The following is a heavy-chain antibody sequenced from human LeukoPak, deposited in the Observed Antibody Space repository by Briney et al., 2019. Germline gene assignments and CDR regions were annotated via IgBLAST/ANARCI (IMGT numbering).Heavy chain of an antibody. CDR2: IYYSGST. D-gene: IGHD5-24*01. CDR1: GGSISSHY. Sequence: SETLSLTCTVSGGSISSHYWSWFRQPPGKGLEWIGYIYYSGSTNYNPSLKGRVTMSVDTSKNQFSLKLSSVTAADTAVYYCASFGRRDGYNPYYFDYWGQGSLVTVSS. J-gene: IGHJ4*02. CDR3: ASFGRRDGYNPYYFDY. V-gene: IGHV4-59*08.